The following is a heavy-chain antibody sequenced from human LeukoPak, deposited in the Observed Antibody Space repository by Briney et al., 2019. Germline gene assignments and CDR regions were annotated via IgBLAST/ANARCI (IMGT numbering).Heavy chain of an antibody. V-gene: IGHV1-18*01. J-gene: IGHJ4*02. CDR2: ISAYNGNT. Sequence: HVASVKVSCKASGGTFSSYAISWVRQAPGQGLEWMGWISAYNGNTNYAQKLQGRVTMTTDTSTSTAYMELRSLRSDDTAVYYCARGGYDFWSGYPHFDYWGQGTLVTVSS. D-gene: IGHD3-3*01. CDR1: GGTFSSYA. CDR3: ARGGYDFWSGYPHFDY.